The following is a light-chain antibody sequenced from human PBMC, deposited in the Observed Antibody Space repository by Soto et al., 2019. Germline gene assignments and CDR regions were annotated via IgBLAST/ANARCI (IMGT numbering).Light chain of an antibody. CDR3: SSFTTTTTLVV. CDR2: EVS. J-gene: IGLJ2*01. CDR1: SSDVGSYNY. V-gene: IGLV2-14*01. Sequence: QSVLAQPASVSGSPGQSITISCTGTSSDVGSYNYVSWYQQHPGKAPKLMIYEVSYRPSGVSNRFSGSKSGNTASLTISGLQAEDEADCYCSSFTTTTTLVVFGGGTKLTVL.